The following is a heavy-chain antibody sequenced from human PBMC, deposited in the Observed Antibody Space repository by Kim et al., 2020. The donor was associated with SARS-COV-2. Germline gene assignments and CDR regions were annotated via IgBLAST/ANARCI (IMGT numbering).Heavy chain of an antibody. CDR2: YASGRT. CDR3: ASALGH. V-gene: IGHV4-4*07. J-gene: IGHJ4*02. D-gene: IGHD3-16*02. Sequence: YASGRTNYNPSLQSRVTMSVEMSKNQFSLKLSSVTAGGAAVYYCASALGHWGQGTLVTVSS.